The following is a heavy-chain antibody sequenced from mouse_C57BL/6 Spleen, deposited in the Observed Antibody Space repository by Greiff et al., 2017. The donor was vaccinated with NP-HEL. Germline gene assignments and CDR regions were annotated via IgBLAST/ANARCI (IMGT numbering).Heavy chain of an antibody. D-gene: IGHD1-1*01. CDR3: ARWDYGSSYVAWFAY. Sequence: QVQLQQPGAELVKPVASVKMSCKASGYTFTSYWITWVKQRPGQGLEWIGDIYPGSGSTNYNEKFKSKATLTVDTSSSTAYMQLSSLTSEDSAVYYCARWDYGSSYVAWFAYWGQGTLVTVSA. J-gene: IGHJ3*01. CDR2: IYPGSGST. CDR1: GYTFTSYW. V-gene: IGHV1-55*01.